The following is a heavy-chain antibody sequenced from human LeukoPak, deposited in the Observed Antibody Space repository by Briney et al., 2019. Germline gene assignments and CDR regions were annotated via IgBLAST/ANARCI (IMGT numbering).Heavy chain of an antibody. CDR1: GGTFSSYA. J-gene: IGHJ4*02. D-gene: IGHD6-6*01. CDR2: IIPIFGTA. Sequence: SVKVSCKASGGTFSSYAISWVRQAPGQGLEWMGGIIPIFGTANYAQKFQGRVTITADESTSTAYMELSSLRSEDTAVYYCAREGDKAARGFDYWGQGTLVTVSS. V-gene: IGHV1-69*13. CDR3: AREGDKAARGFDY.